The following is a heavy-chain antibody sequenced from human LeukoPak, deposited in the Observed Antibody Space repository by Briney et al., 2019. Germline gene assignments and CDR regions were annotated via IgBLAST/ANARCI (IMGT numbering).Heavy chain of an antibody. CDR1: GGSISSYY. Sequence: SETLSLTCRVSGGSISSYYWSWIRQPPGKGLEWIGYIYYSGSTNYNPSLKSRVTISVDTSKNQFSLKLSSVTAADTAVYYCARLPPYSSSWYFDYWGQGTLVTVSS. CDR3: ARLPPYSSSWYFDY. CDR2: IYYSGST. J-gene: IGHJ4*02. V-gene: IGHV4-59*12. D-gene: IGHD6-13*01.